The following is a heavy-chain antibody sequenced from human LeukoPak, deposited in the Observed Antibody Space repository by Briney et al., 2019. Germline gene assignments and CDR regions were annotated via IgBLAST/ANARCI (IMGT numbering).Heavy chain of an antibody. CDR3: ARDSPYDRDGYYFDY. CDR1: GGSISSYY. Sequence: SETLSLTCTVSGGSISSYYWSWIRQPAGKGLEWIGRIDTSGSTNYNPSLKSRVTISVDTSKNQFSLKLSSVTAADTAVYYCARDSPYDRDGYYFDYWGQGTLVTVSS. D-gene: IGHD3-22*01. CDR2: IDTSGST. V-gene: IGHV4-4*07. J-gene: IGHJ4*02.